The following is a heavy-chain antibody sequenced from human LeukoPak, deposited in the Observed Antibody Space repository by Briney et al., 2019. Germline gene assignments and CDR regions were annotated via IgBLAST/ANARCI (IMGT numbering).Heavy chain of an antibody. Sequence: GGSLRLSCSVSGFTFRTYVMRWVRQAPGKGLEYVSAISSNGDNTYYADSVKGRFTISRDNSKNTLYLQMSSLRADDTAVYYCVRGTRYWGQGTLVTVSS. V-gene: IGHV3-64D*06. CDR2: ISSNGDNT. CDR1: GFTFRTYV. J-gene: IGHJ4*02. CDR3: VRGTRY.